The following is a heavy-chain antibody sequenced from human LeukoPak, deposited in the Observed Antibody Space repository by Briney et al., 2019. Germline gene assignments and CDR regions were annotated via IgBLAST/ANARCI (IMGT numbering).Heavy chain of an antibody. Sequence: GGSLRLSCAASGFTFSSYAMSWVRQAPGKGLEWVSAISGSGGSTYYADSVKGRFTISRDNSKNTLYPQMNSLRAEDTAIYYCAKDVGWRTFSISYYFDYWGQGTLVTVSS. V-gene: IGHV3-23*01. J-gene: IGHJ4*02. CDR1: GFTFSSYA. CDR2: ISGSGGST. D-gene: IGHD6-19*01. CDR3: AKDVGWRTFSISYYFDY.